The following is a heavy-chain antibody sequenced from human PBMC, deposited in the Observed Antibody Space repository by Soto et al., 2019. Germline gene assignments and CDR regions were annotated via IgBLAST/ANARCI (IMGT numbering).Heavy chain of an antibody. CDR2: IDPSDSYT. V-gene: IGHV5-10-1*01. CDR3: GRIDRITVRPSPDV. CDR1: GYSFTIYW. J-gene: IGHJ6*04. Sequence: GESLKISCKCSGYSFTIYWISWVRQVPGKGLDWMGRIDPSDSYTNYSASFRGHVTISADKSISTAYLQWSSLKASDTAMYYCGRIDRITVRPSPDVWSKGTTVTVYS. D-gene: IGHD6-6*01.